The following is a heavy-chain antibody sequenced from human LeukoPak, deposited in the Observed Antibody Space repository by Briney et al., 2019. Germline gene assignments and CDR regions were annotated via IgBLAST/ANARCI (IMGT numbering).Heavy chain of an antibody. CDR2: ISWNSGSI. J-gene: IGHJ4*02. CDR3: AKDGPRATYYYDSSGFDY. Sequence: GGSLRLSCAASGFTFDDYAMHWVRHAPGKGLEWVSGISWNSGSIGYADSVKGRFTISRDNAKNSLYLQMNSLRAEDTALYYCAKDGPRATYYYDSSGFDYWGQGTLVTVSS. CDR1: GFTFDDYA. V-gene: IGHV3-9*01. D-gene: IGHD3-22*01.